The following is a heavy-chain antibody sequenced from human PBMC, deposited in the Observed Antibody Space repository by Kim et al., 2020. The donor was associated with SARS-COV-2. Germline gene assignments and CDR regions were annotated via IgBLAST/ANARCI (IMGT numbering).Heavy chain of an antibody. CDR2: ISGSGGST. CDR3: AKAITAITMIVVDAFDI. J-gene: IGHJ3*02. Sequence: GGSLRLSCAASGFTFSSYAMSWVRQAPGKGLEWVSAISGSGGSTYYADSVKGRFTISRDNSKNTLYLQMNSLRAEDTAVYYCAKAITAITMIVVDAFDIWGQGTMVTVSS. CDR1: GFTFSSYA. V-gene: IGHV3-23*01. D-gene: IGHD3-22*01.